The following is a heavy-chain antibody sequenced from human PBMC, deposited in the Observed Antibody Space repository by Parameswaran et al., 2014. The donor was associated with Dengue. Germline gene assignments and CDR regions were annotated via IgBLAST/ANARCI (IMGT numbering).Heavy chain of an antibody. D-gene: IGHD3-10*01. Sequence: SWVRQAPGQGLEWMGGIIPIFGTANYAQKFQGRVTITADESTSTAYMELSSLRSEDTAVYYCARDSRAGHYYYGMDVWGQGDHGHRLL. J-gene: IGHJ6*02. CDR3: ARDSRAGHYYYGMDV. CDR2: IIPIFGTA. V-gene: IGHV1-69*01.